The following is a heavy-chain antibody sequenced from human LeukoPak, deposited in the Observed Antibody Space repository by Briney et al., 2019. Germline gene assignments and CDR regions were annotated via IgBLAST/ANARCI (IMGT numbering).Heavy chain of an antibody. CDR3: AKDLNSGSYYDPNY. J-gene: IGHJ4*02. Sequence: QPGGSLRLSSAASGFTFSSYGMHWVRQAPGKGLEWVAFIRYDGSNKYYADSVKGRFTIARDNSKNTLYLQMNSLRAEGTAVYYCAKDLNSGSYYDPNYWGQGTLVTVSS. D-gene: IGHD1-26*01. V-gene: IGHV3-30*02. CDR2: IRYDGSNK. CDR1: GFTFSSYG.